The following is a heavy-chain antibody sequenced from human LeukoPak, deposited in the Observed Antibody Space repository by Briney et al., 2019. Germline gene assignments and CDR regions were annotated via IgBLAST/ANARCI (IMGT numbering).Heavy chain of an antibody. J-gene: IGHJ5*02. V-gene: IGHV4-39*01. CDR3: ARHMRALWSVRGVLNWFDP. CDR2: IYYSGST. CDR1: GASVSGDPYY. D-gene: IGHD3-10*01. Sequence: PSETLSLICTVSGASVSGDPYYWGWIRQPPGKGLEWIGSIYYSGSTYYNPSLKSRVTISVDTSKNQFSLKLSSVTAADTAVYYCARHMRALWSVRGVLNWFDPWGQGTLVTVSS.